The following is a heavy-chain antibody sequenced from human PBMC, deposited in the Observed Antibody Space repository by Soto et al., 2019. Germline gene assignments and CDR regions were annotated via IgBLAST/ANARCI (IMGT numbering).Heavy chain of an antibody. J-gene: IGHJ4*02. Sequence: ASVKVSCKASGNTFASHGFSWVRQAPGQGLEWMGWISGFNGQTNYALKFQGRVTLTTDASTSTAYMELRSLRSDDTAVYFCARVDPRGVAVVRDYWGQGTLVTVSS. D-gene: IGHD3-10*01. CDR2: ISGFNGQT. CDR3: ARVDPRGVAVVRDY. CDR1: GNTFASHG. V-gene: IGHV1-18*01.